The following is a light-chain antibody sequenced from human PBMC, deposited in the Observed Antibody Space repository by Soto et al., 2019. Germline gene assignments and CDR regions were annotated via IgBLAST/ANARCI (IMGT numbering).Light chain of an antibody. V-gene: IGLV1-40*01. Sequence: QSVLTQPPSVSGAPGQRVTISCTGSSSNIGAGYDVHWYQQFPGTAPKLLLYGSTNRPSGVPDRFSGSKSGTSASLAIAGLQIEDEADYYCQSYDSSLSAVVFGGGTKLTVL. J-gene: IGLJ2*01. CDR2: GST. CDR3: QSYDSSLSAVV. CDR1: SSNIGAGYD.